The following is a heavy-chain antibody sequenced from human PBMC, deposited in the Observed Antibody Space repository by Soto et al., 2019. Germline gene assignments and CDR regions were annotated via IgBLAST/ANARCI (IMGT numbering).Heavy chain of an antibody. V-gene: IGHV3-23*01. CDR1: GFTFSSYA. CDR2: ISGSGGST. CDR3: ASAAREYYYYGMDV. Sequence: EVQLLESGGGMVQPGGSLRLSCAASGFTFSSYAMSWVRQAPGKGLEWVSAISGSGGSTYYADSVKGRFTISRDNSKNTLYLQMNSLRAEDTAVYYCASAAREYYYYGMDVWGQGTTVTVSS. J-gene: IGHJ6*02.